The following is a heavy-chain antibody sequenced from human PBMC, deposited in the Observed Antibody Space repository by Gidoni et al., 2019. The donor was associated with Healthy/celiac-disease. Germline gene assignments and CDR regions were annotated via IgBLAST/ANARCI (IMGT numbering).Heavy chain of an antibody. CDR1: GFTFLSYA. Sequence: QVQLAESGGGVVQPGWSLTLSCAASGFTFLSYAWHWVRQAPGKGLEWVAVISYDGSNNYYADSGKGRFTISRDNSKNTLYLQMNSLRAEDTAVYYCARSGDIVVVVAAGFDYWCQGTLVTVSA. D-gene: IGHD2-15*01. V-gene: IGHV3-30*04. CDR2: ISYDGSNN. CDR3: ARSGDIVVVVAAGFDY. J-gene: IGHJ4*02.